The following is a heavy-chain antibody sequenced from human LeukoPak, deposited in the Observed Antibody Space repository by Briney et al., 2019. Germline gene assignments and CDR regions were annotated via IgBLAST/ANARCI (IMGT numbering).Heavy chain of an antibody. J-gene: IGHJ5*01. V-gene: IGHV5-51*01. D-gene: IGHD1-7*01. CDR2: IHASDSET. CDR1: GYSFTANW. CDR3: ARAYHGNYHWEFDP. Sequence: GESLKISCMDSGYSFTANWIAWVRQMPGKGLEWMGMIHASDSETRYSPSSQGQVTISADTSISTAYLQWNSLKASDTAMYYCARAYHGNYHWEFDPWGQGTLVTVSP.